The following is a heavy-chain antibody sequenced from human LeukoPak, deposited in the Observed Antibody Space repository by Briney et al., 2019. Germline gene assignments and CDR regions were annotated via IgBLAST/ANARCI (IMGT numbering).Heavy chain of an antibody. CDR1: GYTFTSYY. Sequence: ASVKVSCKASGYTFTSYYMHWVRQAPGQGLEWMGIINPSGGSTSDAQKFQGRVTMTRDTSTSTVYMELSSLRSEDTAVYYCARDIVVVVAATGSTTLYAFDIWGQGTMVTVSS. CDR2: INPSGGST. CDR3: ARDIVVVVAATGSTTLYAFDI. V-gene: IGHV1-46*01. J-gene: IGHJ3*02. D-gene: IGHD2-15*01.